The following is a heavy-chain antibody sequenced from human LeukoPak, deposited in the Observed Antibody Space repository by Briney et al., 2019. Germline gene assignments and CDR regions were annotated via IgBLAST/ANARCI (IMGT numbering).Heavy chain of an antibody. D-gene: IGHD3-9*01. CDR2: INHSGST. Sequence: PSETLSLTCAVYGGSFSGYYWSWIRQPPGKGLEWIGEINHSGSTNYNPSLKSRVTISVDTSKNQFSLKLSSETAADTAVYYCARHGRWLTGYYFDYWGQGTLVTVSS. CDR3: ARHGRWLTGYYFDY. CDR1: GGSFSGYY. J-gene: IGHJ4*02. V-gene: IGHV4-34*01.